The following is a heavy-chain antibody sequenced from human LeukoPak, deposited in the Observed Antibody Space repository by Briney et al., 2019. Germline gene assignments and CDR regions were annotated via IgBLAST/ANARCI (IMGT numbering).Heavy chain of an antibody. V-gene: IGHV3-30-3*01. J-gene: IGHJ5*02. D-gene: IGHD3-9*01. CDR3: AKDVFELRYFDGWFDP. CDR2: ISYDGSDK. CDR1: GFTFTTYA. Sequence: GGSLRLSCAASGFTFTTYAMHWVRQAPGKGLDWVAVISYDGSDKYYADSVKGRFTISRDNSKNTLYLQMNSLRAEDTAVYYCAKDVFELRYFDGWFDPWGQGTLVTVSS.